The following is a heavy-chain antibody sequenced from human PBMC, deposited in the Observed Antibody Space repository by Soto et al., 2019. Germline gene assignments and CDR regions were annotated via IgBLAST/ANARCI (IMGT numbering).Heavy chain of an antibody. CDR2: ISAYNGNT. J-gene: IGHJ5*02. Sequence: ASVKVSCKASGYTFTSYGISWVRQAPGQGLEWMGWISAYNGNTNYAQKLQGRVTMTTDTSTSTAYMELRSLRSDDTAVYYCARVMDNWKDGNWFDPWGQGTLVTVSS. D-gene: IGHD1-20*01. V-gene: IGHV1-18*01. CDR3: ARVMDNWKDGNWFDP. CDR1: GYTFTSYG.